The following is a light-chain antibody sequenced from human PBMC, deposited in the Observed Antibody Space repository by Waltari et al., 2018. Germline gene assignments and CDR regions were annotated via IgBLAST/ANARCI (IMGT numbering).Light chain of an antibody. CDR3: SSYTSSGVV. CDR1: GSDVGGYDY. J-gene: IGLJ2*01. CDR2: DVY. V-gene: IGLV2-14*01. Sequence: QSALTQPAYVSGSPGQAIIISCTGTGSDVGGYDYLSLYQQYPGKAPRLIIYDVYNRPSGVSNRFSGSKSDNTASLTISGLQAEDESVYYCSSYTSSGVVFGGGTKLTVL.